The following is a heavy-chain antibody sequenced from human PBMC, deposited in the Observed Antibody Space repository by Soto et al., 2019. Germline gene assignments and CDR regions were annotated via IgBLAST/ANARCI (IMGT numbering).Heavy chain of an antibody. Sequence: ASSEVSCKASGYTFSSYAMHWVRQAPGQRLEWMGWINAGYGNTKSSQKFQGRVTITADKSTSTAYMELSSLRSEDTAVYYCARGPMVRGVIIPTYYFDYWGQGTLVTVSS. J-gene: IGHJ4*02. D-gene: IGHD3-10*01. CDR1: GYTFSSYA. CDR3: ARGPMVRGVIIPTYYFDY. CDR2: INAGYGNT. V-gene: IGHV1-3*01.